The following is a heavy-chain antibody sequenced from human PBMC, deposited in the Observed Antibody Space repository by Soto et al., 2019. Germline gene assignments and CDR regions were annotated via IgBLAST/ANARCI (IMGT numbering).Heavy chain of an antibody. D-gene: IGHD1-1*01. Sequence: EVRLAESGGGLVQPGGSLRLSCVASGLSFSDYWIHWVRQAPGKGLIWVSGIRSGGDTDYADSVKGRFTISRDNAKNKVYLQMNNLRADDTAVYYCGRVDWNAGADWGQGTLVTVSS. J-gene: IGHJ4*02. CDR2: IRSGGDT. CDR3: GRVDWNAGAD. V-gene: IGHV3-74*01. CDR1: GLSFSDYW.